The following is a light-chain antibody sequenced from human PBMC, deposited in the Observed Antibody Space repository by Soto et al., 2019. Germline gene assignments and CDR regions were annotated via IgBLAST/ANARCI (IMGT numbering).Light chain of an antibody. Sequence: EIVLTQSPGTLSLFPGERATLSCRASQSLTTRYLAWYQQKPGQAPRLLIYGASSRATGIPDRFSGSGSGTDFTLTISRLEPEDFAVYSCQQRSNWPLTFGGGTKVEIK. J-gene: IGKJ4*01. CDR2: GAS. V-gene: IGKV3D-20*02. CDR1: QSLTTRY. CDR3: QQRSNWPLT.